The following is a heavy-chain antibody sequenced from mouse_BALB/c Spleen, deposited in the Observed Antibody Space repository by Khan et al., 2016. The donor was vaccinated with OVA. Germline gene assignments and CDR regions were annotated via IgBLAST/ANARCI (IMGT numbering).Heavy chain of an antibody. V-gene: IGHV2-2*01. CDR2: IRSAGKT. CDR1: GFSLTTYG. Sequence: QVQLKESGPGLVRPSQTLSITCTVSGFSLTTYGVHWVRQSPGKGLEWLGVIRSAGKTDYNAAFISRLSLTKDNSKSQVFFKMNSLQADDTAMYYGARNSYMYDFTYWGQGTLVTFSA. CDR3: ARNSYMYDFTY. D-gene: IGHD2-14*01. J-gene: IGHJ3*01.